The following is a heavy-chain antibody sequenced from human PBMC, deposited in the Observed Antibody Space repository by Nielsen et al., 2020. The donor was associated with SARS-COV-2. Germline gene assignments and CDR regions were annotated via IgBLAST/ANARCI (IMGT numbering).Heavy chain of an antibody. D-gene: IGHD3-10*01. CDR2: IDPSDSYT. J-gene: IGHJ6*02. V-gene: IGHV5-10-1*01. CDR3: ARFYGSADYYGSGSLYGMDV. Sequence: GESLKISCKGSGYSFTNYWISWVRQMPGKGLEWMGRIDPSDSYTNYSPSFQGHVTISADKSISTAYLQWSSLKASDTAMYYCARFYGSADYYGSGSLYGMDVWGQGTTVTVSS. CDR1: GYSFTNYW.